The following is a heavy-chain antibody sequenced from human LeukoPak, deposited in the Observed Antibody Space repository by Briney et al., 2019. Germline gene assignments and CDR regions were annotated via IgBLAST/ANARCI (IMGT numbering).Heavy chain of an antibody. D-gene: IGHD3-22*01. J-gene: IGHJ4*02. CDR1: GFTFSSYW. CDR3: AKDLSQNTYYYDSSGYFDY. V-gene: IGHV3-7*03. CDR2: IKQDGSEK. Sequence: PGGSLRLSCAASGFTFSSYWMSWVRQAPGKGLEWVANIKQDGSEKYYVDSVKGRFTISRDNSKNTLYLQMNSLRAEDTAVYYCAKDLSQNTYYYDSSGYFDYWGQGTLVTVSS.